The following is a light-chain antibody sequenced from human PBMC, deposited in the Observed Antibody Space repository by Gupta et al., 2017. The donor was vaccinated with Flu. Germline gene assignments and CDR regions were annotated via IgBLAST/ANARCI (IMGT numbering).Light chain of an antibody. Sequence: ELVLQQSPGNLSLSPGERATLSCRASPRVSSSYLAWYQQKPGQAPRLLIYGASSRATGIPDRFSGSGSGTDFTLTISRLEPEDFAVYYCQQYGSSPTFGQGTKVEIK. CDR1: PRVSSSY. CDR2: GAS. J-gene: IGKJ1*01. CDR3: QQYGSSPT. V-gene: IGKV3-20*01.